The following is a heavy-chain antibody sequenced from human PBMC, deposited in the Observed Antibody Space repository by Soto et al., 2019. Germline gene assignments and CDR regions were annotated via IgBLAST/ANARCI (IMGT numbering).Heavy chain of an antibody. Sequence: GGSLRLSCAASGFTFSSYSMNWVRQAPGKGLEWVSSISSSSSYIYYADSVKGRFTISRDNAKNSLYLQMNSLRAEDTAVYYCARDTPTQYYYGMDVWGQGTTVTVSS. CDR3: ARDTPTQYYYGMDV. J-gene: IGHJ6*02. CDR1: GFTFSSYS. V-gene: IGHV3-21*01. CDR2: ISSSSSYI.